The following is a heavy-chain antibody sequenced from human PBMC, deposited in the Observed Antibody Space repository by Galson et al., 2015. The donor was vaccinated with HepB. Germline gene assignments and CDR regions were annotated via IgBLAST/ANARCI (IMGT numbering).Heavy chain of an antibody. CDR3: ARQNRNYDTSVYSEYWYFEL. Sequence: SLRLSCAASGFTFSSYGMHWVRQAPGKGLEWAAVIWYDGSNKYYADSVKGRFTISRDNSKNTLYLQMNSLRAEDTAVYYCARQNRNYDTSVYSEYWYFELWGRGTLVTVSS. CDR2: IWYDGSNK. D-gene: IGHD3-22*01. J-gene: IGHJ2*01. CDR1: GFTFSSYG. V-gene: IGHV3-33*01.